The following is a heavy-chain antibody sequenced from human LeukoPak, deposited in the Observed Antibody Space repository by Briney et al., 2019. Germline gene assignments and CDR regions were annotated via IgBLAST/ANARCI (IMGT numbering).Heavy chain of an antibody. CDR2: IKSKTDGGTT. CDR3: TTHSGYDYFDY. CDR1: GFTFSNAW. D-gene: IGHD5-12*01. Sequence: KPGGSLRLSCAASGFTFSNAWMSWVRQAPGKGLEWVGRIKSKTDGGTTDYAAPVKGRFTISRDDSKNTLYLRMNSLKTEDTAVYYCTTHSGYDYFDYWGQGTLVTVSS. V-gene: IGHV3-15*01. J-gene: IGHJ4*02.